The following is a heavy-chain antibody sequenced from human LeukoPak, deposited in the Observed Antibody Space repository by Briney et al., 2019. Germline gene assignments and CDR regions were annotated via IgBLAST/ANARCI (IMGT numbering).Heavy chain of an antibody. Sequence: PSETLSLTCAVYGGSFSSYYWSWIRQPPGKGLEWIGYIYYSGSTNYNPSLKSRVTISVDTSKNQFSLKLSSVTAADTAVYYCARHFVVLGTYYYYYYGMDVWGQGTTVTVSS. J-gene: IGHJ6*02. CDR3: ARHFVVLGTYYYYYYGMDV. CDR1: GGSFSSYY. V-gene: IGHV4-59*08. D-gene: IGHD2-8*02. CDR2: IYYSGST.